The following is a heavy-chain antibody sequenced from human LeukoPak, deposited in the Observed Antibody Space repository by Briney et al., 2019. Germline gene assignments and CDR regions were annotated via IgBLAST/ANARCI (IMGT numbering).Heavy chain of an antibody. Sequence: ASVKVSCKASGYTFTGYYMHWVRQAPGRGLEWMGRINPNSGGTNYAQKFQGRVTMTRDTSISTAYMELSRLRSDDTAVYYCARDLDYYGSGSYGDWGQGTLVTVSS. CDR2: INPNSGGT. CDR3: ARDLDYYGSGSYGD. D-gene: IGHD3-10*01. CDR1: GYTFTGYY. J-gene: IGHJ4*02. V-gene: IGHV1-2*06.